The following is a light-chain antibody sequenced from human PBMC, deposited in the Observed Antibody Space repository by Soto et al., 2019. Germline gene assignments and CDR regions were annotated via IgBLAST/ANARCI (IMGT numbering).Light chain of an antibody. J-gene: IGLJ1*01. CDR3: QSYESSLRRYV. CDR1: SSNIGAGYD. CDR2: GNS. Sequence: QSVLTQPPSVSGAPGQRVTISCTGSSSNIGAGYDVHWYQQLPGTAPKLLIYGNSNRPSGVPDRFSGSKSGTSACLAITGLQAEDDADYYCQSYESSLRRYVVGTGTKLTV. V-gene: IGLV1-40*01.